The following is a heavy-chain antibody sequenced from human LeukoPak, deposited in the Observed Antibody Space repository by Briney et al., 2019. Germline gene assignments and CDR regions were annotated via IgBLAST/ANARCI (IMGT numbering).Heavy chain of an antibody. V-gene: IGHV3-15*01. Sequence: GGSLRLSCAAPGFTLSNAWMSWVRQAPGKGLEWVGRIKSKSDGGATEYAAPVKGRFTISRDDSKNTLYLQMNSLKTEDTAVYYCTTMTTGVFENWGQGTLVTVSS. D-gene: IGHD4-23*01. CDR2: IKSKSDGGAT. CDR1: GFTLSNAW. CDR3: TTMTTGVFEN. J-gene: IGHJ4*02.